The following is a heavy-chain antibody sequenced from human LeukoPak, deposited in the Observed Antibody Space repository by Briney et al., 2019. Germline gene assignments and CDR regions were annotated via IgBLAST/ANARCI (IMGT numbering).Heavy chain of an antibody. J-gene: IGHJ4*02. CDR3: ARDHYDSSGYFDS. CDR2: INPNSGGT. D-gene: IGHD3-22*01. V-gene: IGHV1-2*02. CDR1: GYTFTAYY. Sequence: ASVKVSCKASGYTFTAYYILWVRQAPGQGLEWMGWINPNSGGTNYALTFQGRVTMTRDTSISTAYMELRLRSDDTAVYYCARDHYDSSGYFDSWGQGTLVTVSS.